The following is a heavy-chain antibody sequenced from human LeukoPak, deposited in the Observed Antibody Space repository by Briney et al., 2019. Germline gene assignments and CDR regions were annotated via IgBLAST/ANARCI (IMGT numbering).Heavy chain of an antibody. CDR1: GFTFSSYA. V-gene: IGHV3-23*01. D-gene: IGHD3-16*01. CDR3: AKDREYSYVYDAFDI. Sequence: GGSLRLSCAVSGFTFSSYAMSWVRQAPGKGLEWVSGMSGSGGSTYYGDSVKGRFTISRDNSKNTLYLRMNTLRAEDTAVYCCAKDREYSYVYDAFDIWGQGTLVTVSS. J-gene: IGHJ3*02. CDR2: MSGSGGST.